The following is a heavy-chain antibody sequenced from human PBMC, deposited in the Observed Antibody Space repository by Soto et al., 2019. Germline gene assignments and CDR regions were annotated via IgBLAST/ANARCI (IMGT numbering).Heavy chain of an antibody. Sequence: QVQLQQWGAGLLKPSETLSLTCAVYGGSFSGYYWSWIRQPPGKGLEWIGEINHSGSTNYNPSLKRRVTISVDTSKNQFSLKLSSVTAADTAVYYCVVREANYYYYYMDVWGKGTTVTVSS. J-gene: IGHJ6*03. CDR2: INHSGST. D-gene: IGHD3-10*01. CDR3: VVREANYYYYYMDV. V-gene: IGHV4-34*01. CDR1: GGSFSGYY.